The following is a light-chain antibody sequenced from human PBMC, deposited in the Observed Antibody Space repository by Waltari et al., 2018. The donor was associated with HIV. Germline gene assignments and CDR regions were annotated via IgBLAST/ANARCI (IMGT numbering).Light chain of an antibody. V-gene: IGLV4-69*01. CDR2: FNSDGSH. CDR3: QTWGTLNLV. Sequence: QLVLTQSPSASASLGASVKLTCTLSSGHSSYAIASHQQQPEKGPRYLMKFNSDGSHSKGDGIPDRFSGSSSGAERYLTISSLQSEDEADYYCQTWGTLNLVFGGGTKLTVL. CDR1: SGHSSYA. J-gene: IGLJ3*02.